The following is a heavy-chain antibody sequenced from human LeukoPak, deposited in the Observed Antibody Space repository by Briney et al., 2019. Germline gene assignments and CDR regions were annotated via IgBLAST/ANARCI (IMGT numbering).Heavy chain of an antibody. CDR1: GFTFSDYY. J-gene: IGHJ4*02. Sequence: PGGSLRLSCAASGFTFSDYYMSWIRQAPGKGLEWVSYISSSGSTIYYADSVKGRFTISRDNAKNSLYLQMNSLRAEDTAVYYCAKDMYYYDSSGYPSFDYWGQGTLVTVSS. V-gene: IGHV3-11*04. CDR2: ISSSGSTI. D-gene: IGHD3-22*01. CDR3: AKDMYYYDSSGYPSFDY.